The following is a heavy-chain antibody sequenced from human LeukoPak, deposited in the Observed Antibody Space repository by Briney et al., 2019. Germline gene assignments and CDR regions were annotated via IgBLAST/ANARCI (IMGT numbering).Heavy chain of an antibody. D-gene: IGHD3-3*01. V-gene: IGHV4-30-2*01. CDR2: IYHSGST. CDR3: ARLRARITIFGVVIIGENWFDP. J-gene: IGHJ5*02. CDR1: GGSISSGGYS. Sequence: SETLSLTCAVSGGSISSGGYSCSWIRQPPGKGLEWIGYIYHSGSTYYNPSLKSRVTISVDRSKNQFSLKLSSVTAADTAVYYCARLRARITIFGVVIIGENWFDPWGQGTLVTVSS.